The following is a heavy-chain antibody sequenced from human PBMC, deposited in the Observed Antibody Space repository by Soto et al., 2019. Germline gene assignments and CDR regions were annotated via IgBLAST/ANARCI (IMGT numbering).Heavy chain of an antibody. CDR1: GGSISSGACY. CDR3: ARVYCSGGSCYRFDY. Sequence: LSLTCTVSGGSISSGACYWSWIRQHPGRGLEWIGHIYYSGSTFYNSSLKSRVTISVDTSKNQFSLKLSSVTAADTAVYYCARVYCSGGSCYRFDYWGQGTLVTVSS. J-gene: IGHJ4*02. V-gene: IGHV4-31*03. CDR2: IYYSGST. D-gene: IGHD2-15*01.